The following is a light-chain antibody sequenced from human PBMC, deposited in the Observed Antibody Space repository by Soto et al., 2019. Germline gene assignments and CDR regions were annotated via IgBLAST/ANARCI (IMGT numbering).Light chain of an antibody. CDR1: QDISVY. CDR3: QKFNTAPLT. J-gene: IGKJ5*01. Sequence: DIQMTQSPSSLSASVGDRVTITCRASQDISVYLAWYQQKPGKVPKLLIYSASTLQSGVPSRFSGSGSGTAFTITISSLQPEDVATYYCQKFNTAPLTFGHGTRLEIK. V-gene: IGKV1-27*01. CDR2: SAS.